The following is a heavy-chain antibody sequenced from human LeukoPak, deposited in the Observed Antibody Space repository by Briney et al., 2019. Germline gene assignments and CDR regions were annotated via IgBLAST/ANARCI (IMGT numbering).Heavy chain of an antibody. V-gene: IGHV3-48*02. Sequence: GRSLRLSCAASGFTFSSYGMHWVRQAPGKGLEWVSYISTSSSTIYYADSVKGRFTISRDNAKNSLYLQMNSLRDEDTAVYYCAANYYDLGYWGQGILVTVSS. J-gene: IGHJ4*02. CDR2: ISTSSSTI. CDR3: AANYYDLGY. D-gene: IGHD3-22*01. CDR1: GFTFSSYG.